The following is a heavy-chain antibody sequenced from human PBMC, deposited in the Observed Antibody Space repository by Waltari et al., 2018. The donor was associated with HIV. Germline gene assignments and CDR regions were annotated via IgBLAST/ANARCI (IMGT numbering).Heavy chain of an antibody. J-gene: IGHJ5*02. D-gene: IGHD3-10*02. Sequence: QVQLQQWGAGLLKSSETLSLTCAVHGGSFNDNYWTWIRQSPEKGLEWIGDIKHSGSTNYNPSLRSRLTMSVDTSKKQFSLKLTSVIAADTALYYCAKHQGDYVDGWFDPWGQGTLVTVSS. CDR3: AKHQGDYVDGWFDP. V-gene: IGHV4-34*01. CDR1: GGSFNDNY. CDR2: IKHSGST.